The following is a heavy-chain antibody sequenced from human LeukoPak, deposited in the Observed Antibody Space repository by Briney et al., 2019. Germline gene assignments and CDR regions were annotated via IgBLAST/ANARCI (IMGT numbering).Heavy chain of an antibody. V-gene: IGHV1-8*01. CDR2: MNPNSGNT. CDR1: GYTFTSHD. D-gene: IGHD1-1*01. J-gene: IGHJ4*02. CDR3: ARGYSPTSRTTGNDY. Sequence: ASVKVSCKASGYTFTSHDINWVRQATGQGLEWVGWMNPNSGNTGYAQKFQGRVTMTRDTSINTAYMELHSLRSEDTAVYYCARGYSPTSRTTGNDYWGQGTLVTVSS.